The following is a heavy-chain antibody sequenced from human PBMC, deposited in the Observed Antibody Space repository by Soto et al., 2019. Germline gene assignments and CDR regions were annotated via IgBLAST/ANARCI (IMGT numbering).Heavy chain of an antibody. J-gene: IGHJ2*01. Sequence: GGSLRLSCAASGFTFSSYSMNWVRQAPGKGLEWVSSISSSSSYIYYTNSVKGRCTRSTDNAKNSLYLQMNSLRAEDTAVYYWSRDPDYGEPYWYFDLWGRGTLVTVSS. CDR3: SRDPDYGEPYWYFDL. CDR2: ISSSSSYI. D-gene: IGHD4-17*01. V-gene: IGHV3-21*01. CDR1: GFTFSSYS.